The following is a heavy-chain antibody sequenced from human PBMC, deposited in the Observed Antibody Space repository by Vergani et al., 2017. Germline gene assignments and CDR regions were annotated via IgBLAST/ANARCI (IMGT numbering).Heavy chain of an antibody. CDR3: AREVVRGVELTYYYGMDV. CDR2: IYYSGST. D-gene: IGHD3-10*01. J-gene: IGHJ6*02. CDR1: GGSVSSGRYY. V-gene: IGHV4-61*01. Sequence: QVQLQESGPGLVKPSETLSLTCTVSGGSVSSGRYYWSWIRQPPGKGLEWIGYIYYSGSTNYNPSLKSRVTISVDTSKNQFSLKLSSVTAADTAVYYCAREVVRGVELTYYYGMDVWGQGTTVTVSS.